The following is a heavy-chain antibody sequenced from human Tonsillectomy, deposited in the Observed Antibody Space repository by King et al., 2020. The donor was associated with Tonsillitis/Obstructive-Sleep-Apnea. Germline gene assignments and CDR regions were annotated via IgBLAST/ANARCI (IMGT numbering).Heavy chain of an antibody. V-gene: IGHV4-59*01. Sequence: QLQLQESGPGLVKPSETLSLTCCVSGGSISSYYWSWIRQPPGKGLEWIGYIYHSGSTNYNPSLKSRVTISVDTSKNHFSLKLSSVTAADTAVYYCARDMVLEAGGDAFDVWGQGTMVTVSS. D-gene: IGHD2-8*01. CDR1: GGSISSYY. CDR3: ARDMVLEAGGDAFDV. CDR2: IYHSGST. J-gene: IGHJ3*01.